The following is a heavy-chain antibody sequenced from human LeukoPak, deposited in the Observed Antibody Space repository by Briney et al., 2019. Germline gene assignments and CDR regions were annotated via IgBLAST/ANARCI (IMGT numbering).Heavy chain of an antibody. D-gene: IGHD3-3*01. J-gene: IGHJ4*02. CDR3: ARSLYDFWSGHYGI. V-gene: IGHV4-59*01. CDR2: IYYSGST. Sequence: SETLSLTCTVSGGSISSYYWSWIRQPPGKGLEWIGYIYYSGSTNYNPSLKSRVTLSVDTSKKQFSLKLSSVTAADTAVYYCARSLYDFWSGHYGIWGQGALVTASS. CDR1: GGSISSYY.